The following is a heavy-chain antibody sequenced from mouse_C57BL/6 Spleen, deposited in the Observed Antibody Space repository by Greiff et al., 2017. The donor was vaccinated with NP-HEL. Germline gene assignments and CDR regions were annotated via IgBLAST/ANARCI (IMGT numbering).Heavy chain of an antibody. J-gene: IGHJ1*03. CDR3: ARHYNWDGYFDV. CDR2: ISSGSSTI. D-gene: IGHD4-1*02. Sequence: EVQRVESGGGLVKPGGSLKLSCAASGFTFSDYGMHWVRQAPEKGLEWVAYISSGSSTIYYADTVKGRFTISRDNAKNTLFLQLTSLRSEDTAMYYWARHYNWDGYFDVWGTGTTVTVAS. CDR1: GFTFSDYG. V-gene: IGHV5-17*01.